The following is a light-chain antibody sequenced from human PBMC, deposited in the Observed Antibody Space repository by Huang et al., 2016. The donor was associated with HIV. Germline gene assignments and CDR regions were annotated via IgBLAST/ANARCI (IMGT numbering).Light chain of an antibody. J-gene: IGKJ3*01. Sequence: EIVLTQSPATLSVSPGERATLSCRASQSVSSYLAWYQQKPGQAPRLLIYDASNRATGIPARFSGSGSGTDFTLTISSLEPEDFAVYYCQQRSNWPLFTFGPGTKVDVK. CDR1: QSVSSY. CDR3: QQRSNWPLFT. CDR2: DAS. V-gene: IGKV3-11*01.